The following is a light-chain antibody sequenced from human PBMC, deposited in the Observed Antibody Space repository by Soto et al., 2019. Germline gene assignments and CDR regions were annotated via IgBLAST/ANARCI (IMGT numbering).Light chain of an antibody. V-gene: IGKV3-20*01. J-gene: IGKJ1*01. Sequence: EFVLTQSPGTLSLSPGERATLSCRASQTVSSSYLAWYQQKPGQAPRLLIYGASSRATSIPDRFGGSGSGTGFTLTISRLEPEDFAVYYCQQYGSSRTFGQGTKVDIK. CDR2: GAS. CDR1: QTVSSSY. CDR3: QQYGSSRT.